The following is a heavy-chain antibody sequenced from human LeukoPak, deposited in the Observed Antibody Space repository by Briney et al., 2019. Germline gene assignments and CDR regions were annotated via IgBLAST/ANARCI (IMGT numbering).Heavy chain of an antibody. Sequence: TSDTLSLTCTLCSGAISSYYCSWIRQPPGRGLEWIGYIYPSGRTNYNPSVKSRVTISVDTSKNQFSLKLSSVTAADTAVYYCARHAVAGWAYYYYMDVWGKGTTVTVSS. CDR1: SGAISSYY. CDR2: IYPSGRT. J-gene: IGHJ6*03. V-gene: IGHV4-4*09. CDR3: ARHAVAGWAYYYYMDV. D-gene: IGHD6-19*01.